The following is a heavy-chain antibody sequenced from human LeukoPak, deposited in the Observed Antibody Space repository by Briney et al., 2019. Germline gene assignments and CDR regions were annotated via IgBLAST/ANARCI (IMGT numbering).Heavy chain of an antibody. CDR1: GGSFSGYY. D-gene: IGHD5-18*01. CDR2: INHSGST. J-gene: IGHJ5*02. CDR3: ARARPNRGYSYGPSSRWFDP. V-gene: IGHV4-34*01. Sequence: SETLSLTCAVYGGSFSGYYWSWIRQPPGKGLEWIGEINHSGSTNYNPSLKSRVTISVDTSKNQFSLKLSSVTAADTAAYYCARARPNRGYSYGPSSRWFDPWGQGTLVTVSS.